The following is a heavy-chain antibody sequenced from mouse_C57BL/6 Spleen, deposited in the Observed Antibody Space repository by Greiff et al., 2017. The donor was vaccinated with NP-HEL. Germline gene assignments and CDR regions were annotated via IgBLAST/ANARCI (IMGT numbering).Heavy chain of an antibody. CDR1: GYTFTDYY. V-gene: IGHV1-26*01. CDR2: INPNNGGT. J-gene: IGHJ4*01. CDR3: ARFTVDYAMDY. Sequence: EVQLQQSGPELVKPGASVKISCKASGYTFTDYYMNWVKQSHGKSLEWIGDINPNNGGTSYNQKFKGKATLTVDKSSSTAYMELRSLTSEDSAVYYCARFTVDYAMDYWGQGTSVTVSS. D-gene: IGHD1-1*01.